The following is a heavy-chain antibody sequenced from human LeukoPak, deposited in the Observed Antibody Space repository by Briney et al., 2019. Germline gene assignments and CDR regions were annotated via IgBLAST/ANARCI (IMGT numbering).Heavy chain of an antibody. CDR2: ISAYNGNT. J-gene: IGHJ5*02. CDR3: AREGGNCSSTSCYNWFDP. CDR1: GYTFTSCG. D-gene: IGHD2-2*01. V-gene: IGHV1-18*01. Sequence: ASVKVSCKASGYTFTSCGISWVRQAPGQGLEWIGWISAYNGNTNYAQKLQGRVIMTTDTSTSTAYMELRSLRSDDTAVYYCAREGGNCSSTSCYNWFDPWGQGTLVTVSS.